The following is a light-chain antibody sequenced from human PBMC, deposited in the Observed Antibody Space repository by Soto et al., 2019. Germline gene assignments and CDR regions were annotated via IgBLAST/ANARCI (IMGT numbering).Light chain of an antibody. V-gene: IGLV2-14*03. CDR3: SSYISTSRYV. CDR1: STDVGAYNY. CDR2: DVT. J-gene: IGLJ1*01. Sequence: QSALTQPASVSGSPGQSITISCTGTSTDVGAYNYVSWYQQHPGKAPKLVIFDVTNRPSEVSDRFSGSKSGNTASLTISGLHFEDEADYYCSSYISTSRYVFGAGTKVTVL.